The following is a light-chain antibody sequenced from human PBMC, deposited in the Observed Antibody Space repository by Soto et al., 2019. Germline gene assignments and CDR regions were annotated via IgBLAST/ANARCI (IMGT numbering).Light chain of an antibody. CDR1: QSVSPSS. J-gene: IGKJ2*01. CDR2: GAS. CDR3: QQYNNWPHS. V-gene: IGKV3D-15*01. Sequence: EILLTQSPGTLSLSPGERATLSCRASQSVSPSSLAWYQQRPGQSPRLLIYGASSRATGIPDRFTGSGSGTEFTLTISSLQSEDFAVSYCQQYNNWPHSFGQGTKVDLK.